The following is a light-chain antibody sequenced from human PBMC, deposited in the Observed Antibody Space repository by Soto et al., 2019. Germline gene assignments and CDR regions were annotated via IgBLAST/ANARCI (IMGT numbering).Light chain of an antibody. V-gene: IGKV4-1*01. Sequence: DIVMTQSPDSLAVYLGERATINCKSSQSVLYSSNNKNYLAWYQQKPGQPPKLLIYWASTRESGVPDRLSGSGSGTDFTLTISSRQAEDVAVYYCQQYYRPWTFGQGTKVEIK. CDR2: WAS. J-gene: IGKJ1*01. CDR1: QSVLYSSNNKNY. CDR3: QQYYRPWT.